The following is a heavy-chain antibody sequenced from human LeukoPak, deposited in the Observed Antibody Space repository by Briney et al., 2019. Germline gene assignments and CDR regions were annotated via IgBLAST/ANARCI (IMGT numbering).Heavy chain of an antibody. V-gene: IGHV1-2*02. Sequence: ASVKVSCKASGYTFTGYYMHWVRQAPGQGLEWMGWINPNSGGTNYAQKFQGRVTMTTDTSTSTAYMELRSLRSDDTAVYYCARALDSVVVPAALGYWGQGTLVTVSS. D-gene: IGHD2-2*03. CDR2: INPNSGGT. CDR1: GYTFTGYY. J-gene: IGHJ4*02. CDR3: ARALDSVVVPAALGY.